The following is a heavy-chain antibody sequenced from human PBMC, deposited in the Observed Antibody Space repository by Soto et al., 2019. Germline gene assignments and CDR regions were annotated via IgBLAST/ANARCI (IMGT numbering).Heavy chain of an antibody. CDR3: AMVDVYVTPSPQDV. D-gene: IGHD3-16*01. V-gene: IGHV1-69*06. CDR2: IVPIFATP. J-gene: IGHJ6*02. Sequence: ASVKVSCKASGGSFSSYAFTWVRLAPGQGLECMGGIVPIFATPNYAQKLQGRVTLTADRSTSTVYMELSSLTSEDTALYFCAMVDVYVTPSPQDVWGQGTTVTVSS. CDR1: GGSFSSYA.